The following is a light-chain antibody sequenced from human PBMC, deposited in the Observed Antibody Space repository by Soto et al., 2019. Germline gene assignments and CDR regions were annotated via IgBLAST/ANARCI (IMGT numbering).Light chain of an antibody. Sequence: IQLTQSPSSLSASVGDRVTITCRASQGISSYLAWYQQKPGKAPKLLIYAASTLQSGVPSRFNGSGSGTDFAISISSQQPKDFATYYCQQQNNYPPLTFGPGTKVDIK. CDR1: QGISSY. CDR2: AAS. CDR3: QQQNNYPPLT. V-gene: IGKV1-9*01. J-gene: IGKJ3*01.